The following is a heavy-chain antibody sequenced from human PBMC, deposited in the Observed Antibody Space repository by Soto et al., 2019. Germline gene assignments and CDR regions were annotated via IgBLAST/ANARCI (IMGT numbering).Heavy chain of an antibody. Sequence: EASVKVSCKASGGTFSRYAISWVRQAPGQGLEWMGGIIPIFGTANYAQKFQGRVTITADESTSTAYMELSSLRSEDTSVYYCARSSGYYFYYFDPWGQGTLLTVSS. V-gene: IGHV1-69*13. CDR1: GGTFSRYA. CDR2: IIPIFGTA. D-gene: IGHD3-22*01. J-gene: IGHJ4*02. CDR3: ARSSGYYFYYFDP.